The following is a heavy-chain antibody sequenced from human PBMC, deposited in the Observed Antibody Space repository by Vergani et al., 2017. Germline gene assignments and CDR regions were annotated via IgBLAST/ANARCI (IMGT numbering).Heavy chain of an antibody. J-gene: IGHJ6*02. CDR3: ANSVIAGNVGVAYFGMDV. CDR1: GFTLNTYG. V-gene: IGHV3-30*02. CDR2: IRYDGSSE. Sequence: QVQLVESGGGVVRPGGSLRLSCTLSGFTLNTYGIHWVRQAPGKGLEWVSFIRYDGSSEYYGDSVKGRFTISRDKSQNTVNLQMNSLRTEDTAVYFCANSVIAGNVGVAYFGMDVWGRGTTVTVSS. D-gene: IGHD2/OR15-2a*01.